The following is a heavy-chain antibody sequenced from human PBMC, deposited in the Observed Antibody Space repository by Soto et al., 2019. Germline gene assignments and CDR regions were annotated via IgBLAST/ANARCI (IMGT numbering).Heavy chain of an antibody. D-gene: IGHD2-2*01. J-gene: IGHJ4*02. CDR3: ARGPSSLTRFDY. CDR2: ISYDGSNK. Sequence: GGSLRLSCAASGFTFSSYAMHWVRQAPGKGLEWVAVISYDGSNKYYADSVKGRFTISRDNSKITLYLQMHSLRAEHTAVYYCARGPSSLTRFDYWGQGTLVTVSS. V-gene: IGHV3-30-3*01. CDR1: GFTFSSYA.